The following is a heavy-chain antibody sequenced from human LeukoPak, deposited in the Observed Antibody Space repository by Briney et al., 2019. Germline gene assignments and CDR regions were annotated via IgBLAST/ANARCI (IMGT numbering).Heavy chain of an antibody. J-gene: IGHJ3*02. CDR2: IYTGGST. CDR3: AKCGAASRTTCQESAFDM. CDR1: GFSVSNDY. D-gene: IGHD1-14*01. Sequence: GGSLRLSCAASGFSVSNDYMNWVRQAPGKGLEWVSVIYTGGSTYYADSVKGRFSVSRDNSKNTLYLEMNSLRAEDTAVYYCAKCGAASRTTCQESAFDMWGQGTMVTVPS. V-gene: IGHV3-53*01.